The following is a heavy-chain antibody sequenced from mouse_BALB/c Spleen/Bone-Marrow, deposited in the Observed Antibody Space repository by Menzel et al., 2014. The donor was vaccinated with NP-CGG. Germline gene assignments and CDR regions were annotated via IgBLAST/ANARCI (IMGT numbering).Heavy chain of an antibody. J-gene: IGHJ3*01. CDR3: AKNYYPGYVAY. D-gene: IGHD2-2*01. V-gene: IGHV4-1*02. Sequence: EVQRVESGGGLVQPGGSLKLSCAASGFDFSRYWMTWVRQAPGKGLEWIGEINPDSSTINYAPSLKDKFIISRDNAKNPLYLQMSKVRSEDTALYYCAKNYYPGYVAYWGQGTLVTVSA. CDR1: GFDFSRYW. CDR2: INPDSSTI.